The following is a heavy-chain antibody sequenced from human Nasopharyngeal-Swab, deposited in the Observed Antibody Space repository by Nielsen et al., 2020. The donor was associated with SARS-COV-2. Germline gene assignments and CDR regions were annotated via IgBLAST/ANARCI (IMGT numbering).Heavy chain of an antibody. CDR3: ARDAYDFWSGYSYYFDY. CDR1: GFTFSNYW. J-gene: IGHJ4*02. CDR2: IKQDGSEK. Sequence: GESLKISCVASGFTFSNYWMSWVRQAPGKGLEWVANIKQDGSEKYYVDSVKGRFTISRDNAKNSLYLQMNSLRAEDTAMYYCARDAYDFWSGYSYYFDYWGQGTLVTVSS. V-gene: IGHV3-7*01. D-gene: IGHD3-3*01.